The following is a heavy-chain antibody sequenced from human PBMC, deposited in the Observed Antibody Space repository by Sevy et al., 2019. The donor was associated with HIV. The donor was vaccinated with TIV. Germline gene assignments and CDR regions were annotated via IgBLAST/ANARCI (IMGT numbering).Heavy chain of an antibody. CDR2: ISAYNGNT. Sequence: ASVKVSCKASGYTFTSYGISWVRQAPGQGLEWMGWISAYNGNTNYEQKLQGRVTMTTDTSTSTAYMELRSLRSDDTAVYYCARETRYYDYVWGSYRQQAFDIWGQGTMVTVSS. CDR3: ARETRYYDYVWGSYRQQAFDI. V-gene: IGHV1-18*01. D-gene: IGHD3-16*02. CDR1: GYTFTSYG. J-gene: IGHJ3*02.